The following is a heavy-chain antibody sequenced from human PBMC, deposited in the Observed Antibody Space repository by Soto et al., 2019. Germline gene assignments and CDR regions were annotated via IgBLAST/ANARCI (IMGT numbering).Heavy chain of an antibody. V-gene: IGHV3-23*01. J-gene: IGHJ4*02. Sequence: GGSLRLSCAASGFTFSSYAMSWVRQAPGKGLEWVSAISGSGGSTYYADSVKGRFTISRDNSKNTLYLQMNSLRAEDTAVYYCAKDDSGCDWSYLDYWGQGTLVTVSS. CDR3: AKDDSGCDWSYLDY. CDR1: GFTFSSYA. CDR2: ISGSGGST. D-gene: IGHD5-12*01.